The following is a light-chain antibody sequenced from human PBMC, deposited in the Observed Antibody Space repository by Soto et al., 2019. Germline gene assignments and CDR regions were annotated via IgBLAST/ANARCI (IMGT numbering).Light chain of an antibody. J-gene: IGKJ4*01. CDR1: QSFSSD. CDR2: STS. V-gene: IGKV3-15*01. Sequence: EIVMTQSPATLSVSPGERATLSCRASQSFSSDLAWYQHKPGQAPRLLIYSTSTRATGVPDRFSGSGSGTEFTFTISSLQSEDFAVNYCQQYNKWPLTFGGGTKVETK. CDR3: QQYNKWPLT.